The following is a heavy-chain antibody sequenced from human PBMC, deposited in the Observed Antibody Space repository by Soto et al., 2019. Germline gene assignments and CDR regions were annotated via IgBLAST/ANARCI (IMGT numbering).Heavy chain of an antibody. V-gene: IGHV1-69*01. CDR1: GGTLSNSA. J-gene: IGHJ6*02. Sequence: QVQLAQSGAEVKKPGSSVKVSCKASGGTLSNSAFSWVRQAPGEGLEWMGGIIPVFGIVNYAKKYQDRVTISADESTSSAYMELSSLRSDDTAVYYCGTGRIVVVGSRAYYGMAVWGQGTTVTVTS. CDR3: GTGRIVVVGSRAYYGMAV. CDR2: IIPVFGIV. D-gene: IGHD3-22*01.